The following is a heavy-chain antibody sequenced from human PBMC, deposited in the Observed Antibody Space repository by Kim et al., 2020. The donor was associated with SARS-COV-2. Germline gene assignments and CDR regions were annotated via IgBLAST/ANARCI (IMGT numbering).Heavy chain of an antibody. V-gene: IGHV4-34*01. Sequence: SETLSLTCAVYGGSFSGYYWSWIRQPPGKGLEWIGEINHSGSTNYNPSLKSRVTISVDTSKNQFSLKLSSVTAADTAVYYCARGCRDGDNDFIIRGYGM. CDR2: INHSGST. J-gene: IGHJ6*01. CDR3: ARGCRDGDNDFIIRGYGM. D-gene: IGHD3-10*01. CDR1: GGSFSGYY.